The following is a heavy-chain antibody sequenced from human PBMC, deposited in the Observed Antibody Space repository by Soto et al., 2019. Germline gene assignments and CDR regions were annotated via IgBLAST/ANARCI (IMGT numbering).Heavy chain of an antibody. CDR3: AKSKYSSSSPPFDY. CDR1: GFTFSNYW. V-gene: IGHV3-7*03. J-gene: IGHJ4*02. Sequence: PGGSLRLSCAGSGFTFSNYWMSWVRRAPGKGLEWVASIQKDGIEKHYVDSVKGRFTISRDNSKNTLYLQMNSLRAEDTAVYYCAKSKYSSSSPPFDYWGQGTLVTVSS. CDR2: IQKDGIEK. D-gene: IGHD6-6*01.